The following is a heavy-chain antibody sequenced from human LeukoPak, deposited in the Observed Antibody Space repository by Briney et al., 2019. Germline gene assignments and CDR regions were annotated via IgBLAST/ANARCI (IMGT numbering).Heavy chain of an antibody. J-gene: IGHJ4*02. V-gene: IGHV3-48*02. CDR2: ISSSSSTI. CDR1: GFTFSNHW. D-gene: IGHD3-9*01. Sequence: KPGGSLRLSCVASGFTFSNHWMHWVRQAPGKGLEWVSYISSSSSTIYYADSVKGRFTISRDNAKNSLYLQMNSLRDEDTAVYYCARDSDWLSPFQLGYWGQGTLVTVSS. CDR3: ARDSDWLSPFQLGY.